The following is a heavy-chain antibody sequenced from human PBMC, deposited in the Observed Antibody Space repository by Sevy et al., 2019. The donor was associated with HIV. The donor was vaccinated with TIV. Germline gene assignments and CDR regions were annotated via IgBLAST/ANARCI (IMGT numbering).Heavy chain of an antibody. J-gene: IGHJ4*02. CDR3: ARFQRSSGYFDY. CDR1: GGSISSSSYY. CDR2: IYYSGST. Sequence: SETPSLTCTVSGGSISSSSYYWGWIRQPPGKGLEWIGSIYYSGSTYYNPSLKSRVTISVDTSKNQFSLKLSSVTAADTAVYYCARFQRSSGYFDYWGQGTLVTVSS. D-gene: IGHD3-22*01. V-gene: IGHV4-39*01.